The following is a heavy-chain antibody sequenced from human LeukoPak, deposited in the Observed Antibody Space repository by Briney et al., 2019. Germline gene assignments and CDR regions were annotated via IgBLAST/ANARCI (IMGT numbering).Heavy chain of an antibody. Sequence: ASVTVSCTASGYTFTSYGISWVRQAPGQGLEWMGWISAYNGNTNYAQKLQGRVTMTTDTSTSTAYMELRSLRSDDTAVYYCARDFSYSSGWQGFDYWGQGTLVTVSS. CDR3: ARDFSYSSGWQGFDY. CDR2: ISAYNGNT. V-gene: IGHV1-18*01. CDR1: GYTFTSYG. D-gene: IGHD6-19*01. J-gene: IGHJ4*02.